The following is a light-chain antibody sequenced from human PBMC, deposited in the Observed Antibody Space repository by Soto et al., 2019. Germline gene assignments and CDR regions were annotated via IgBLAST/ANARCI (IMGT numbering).Light chain of an antibody. CDR1: ISDVGGYNY. Sequence: QSVLTQPASVSGSPGQSITMSCTGTISDVGGYNYVSWYQQHPGKAPKLMIYEVSNRPSRVSNRFSGSKSGNTASLTIPGLQAEDEADYYCSSYTSRGTYVFGTGTKVTVL. CDR2: EVS. V-gene: IGLV2-14*01. J-gene: IGLJ1*01. CDR3: SSYTSRGTYV.